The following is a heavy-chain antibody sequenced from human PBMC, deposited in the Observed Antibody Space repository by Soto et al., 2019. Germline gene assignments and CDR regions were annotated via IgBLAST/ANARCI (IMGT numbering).Heavy chain of an antibody. CDR1: GFTFSSYA. D-gene: IGHD6-13*01. CDR2: ISGSGGST. Sequence: GGSLRLSCAASGFTFSSYAMSWVRQAPGKGLEWVSAISGSGGSTYYADSVKGRFTISRDNSKNTLYLQMNSLRAEDTAVYYCAKGTAAQPYYGMDVWGQGTTVTVSS. CDR3: AKGTAAQPYYGMDV. V-gene: IGHV3-23*01. J-gene: IGHJ6*02.